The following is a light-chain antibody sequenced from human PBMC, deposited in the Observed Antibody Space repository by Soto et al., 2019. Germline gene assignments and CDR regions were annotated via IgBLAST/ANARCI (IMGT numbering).Light chain of an antibody. CDR3: QQYDNLPLT. CDR1: QYISNY. J-gene: IGKJ3*01. Sequence: DIQMTQSPPSLSASVGDRVTITCRASQYISNYLNWYQQKPGKAPKVLIYESSNLEAGVTSRFSGSGPGTQFTFTISSLQPEDIATYYCQQYDNLPLTFGPGTKVDIK. V-gene: IGKV1-33*01. CDR2: ESS.